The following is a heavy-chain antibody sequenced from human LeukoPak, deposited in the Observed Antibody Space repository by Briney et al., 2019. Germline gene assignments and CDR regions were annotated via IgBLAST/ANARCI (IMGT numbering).Heavy chain of an antibody. CDR3: ARARLLLYYYGSGRQKGFDY. J-gene: IGHJ4*02. Sequence: SETLSLTCTVSGGSISSGSYYWGWIRQPPGKGLEWIGTIYYIGSTYYNPSLKSRVTISVDTSKNQFSLKLSSVTAADTAVYYCARARLLLYYYGSGRQKGFDYWGQGTLVTVSS. V-gene: IGHV4-39*07. CDR1: GGSISSGSYY. D-gene: IGHD3-10*01. CDR2: IYYIGST.